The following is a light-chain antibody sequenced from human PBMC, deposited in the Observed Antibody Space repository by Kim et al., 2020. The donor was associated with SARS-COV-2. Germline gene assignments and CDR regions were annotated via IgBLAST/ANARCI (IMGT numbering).Light chain of an antibody. J-gene: IGKJ2*01. CDR2: AAS. Sequence: DIQMTQSPSSLSASVGDRVTITCRASQDISNYLAWYQQKPGKVPKLLIYAASALQSGVPSRFSGSGSGTDFTLTISSLRPEDVATYYCQKYYSAPYTLGKGTKLEN. V-gene: IGKV1-27*01. CDR1: QDISNY. CDR3: QKYYSAPYT.